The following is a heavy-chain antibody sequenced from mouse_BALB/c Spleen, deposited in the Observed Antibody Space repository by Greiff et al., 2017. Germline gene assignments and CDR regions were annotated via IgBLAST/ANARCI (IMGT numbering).Heavy chain of an antibody. CDR2: ISNGGGST. Sequence: EVQRVESGGGLVQPGGSLKLSCAASGFTFSSYTMSWVRQTPEKRLEWVAYISNGGGSTYYPDTVKGRFTISRDNAKNTLYLQMSSLKSEDTAMYYCARLNWDDAMDYWGQGTSVTVSS. CDR3: ARLNWDDAMDY. CDR1: GFTFSSYT. V-gene: IGHV5-12-2*01. D-gene: IGHD4-1*02. J-gene: IGHJ4*01.